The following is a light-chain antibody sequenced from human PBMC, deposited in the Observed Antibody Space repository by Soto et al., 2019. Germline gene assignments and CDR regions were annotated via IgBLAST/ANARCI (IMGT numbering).Light chain of an antibody. CDR2: GAS. Sequence: EIVLTQSPGTLSLSPGERATLSCRASQGLRSTYLTWYQQKPGQAPRVLIYGASSRATGIPDRFSGSGSGTDFTLTISRLEPEDFEVYYCQQYGSSSLTFGGGTKVEIK. CDR3: QQYGSSSLT. J-gene: IGKJ4*01. V-gene: IGKV3-20*01. CDR1: QGLRSTY.